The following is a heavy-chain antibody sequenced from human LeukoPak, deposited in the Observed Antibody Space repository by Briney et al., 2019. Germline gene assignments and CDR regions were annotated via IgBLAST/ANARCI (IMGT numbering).Heavy chain of an antibody. CDR2: ISSTSGYI. V-gene: IGHV3-21*01. CDR3: ARVRQSGMTYDAFDI. Sequence: GGSLRLSCAASGFTFSSYSMNWVRQAPGKGLEWVSSISSTSGYIYYADSVRGRFTISRNNAKNSLYLQMNSLRAEDTAVYYCARVRQSGMTYDAFDIWGQGTMVTVSS. D-gene: IGHD5-24*01. J-gene: IGHJ3*02. CDR1: GFTFSSYS.